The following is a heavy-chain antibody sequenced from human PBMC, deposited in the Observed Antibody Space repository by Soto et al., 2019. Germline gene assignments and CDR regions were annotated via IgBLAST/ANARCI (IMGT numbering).Heavy chain of an antibody. Sequence: GGSLRLSCAASGFTFSSYWMHWVRQAPGKGLVWVSRINGDGSSTTHADSVRGRFTISRDNTKNTLYLQMNSLRAEDTAVYYCARGSIAARRDYYYYMDVWGKGTTVTVSS. V-gene: IGHV3-74*01. CDR3: ARGSIAARRDYYYYMDV. CDR2: INGDGSST. CDR1: GFTFSSYW. J-gene: IGHJ6*03. D-gene: IGHD6-6*01.